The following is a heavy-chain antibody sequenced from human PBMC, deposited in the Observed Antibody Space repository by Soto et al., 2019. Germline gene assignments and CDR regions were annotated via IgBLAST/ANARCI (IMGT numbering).Heavy chain of an antibody. D-gene: IGHD2-2*01. V-gene: IGHV4-31*03. J-gene: IGHJ5*02. Sequence: QVQLQESGPGLVKPSQTLSLTCTVSGGSISSGGYFWNWIRQHPGKGLEWIGYIYYSGSTYYNPSLKSRVIISVDTSKNQFSLKLSSVTAADTAVYYWARNVVPAYNWFDPWGQGTLVTVSS. CDR2: IYYSGST. CDR3: ARNVVPAYNWFDP. CDR1: GGSISSGGYF.